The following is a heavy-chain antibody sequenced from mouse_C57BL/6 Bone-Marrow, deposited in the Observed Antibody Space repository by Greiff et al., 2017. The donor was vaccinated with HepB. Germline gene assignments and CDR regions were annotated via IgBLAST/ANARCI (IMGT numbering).Heavy chain of an antibody. Sequence: EVKVVESGGDLVKPGGSLKLSCAASGFTFSSYGMSWVRQTPDKRLEWVATISSGGSYTYYPDSVKGRFTISRDNAKNTLYLQMSSLKSEDTAMYYGARQVLPYFDYWGQGTTLTVSS. CDR3: ARQVLPYFDY. CDR2: ISSGGSYT. D-gene: IGHD1-1*01. V-gene: IGHV5-6*01. J-gene: IGHJ2*01. CDR1: GFTFSSYG.